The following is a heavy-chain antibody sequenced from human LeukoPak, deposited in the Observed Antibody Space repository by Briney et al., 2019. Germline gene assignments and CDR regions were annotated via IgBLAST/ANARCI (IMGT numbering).Heavy chain of an antibody. CDR2: MNPNSGGT. J-gene: IGHJ4*02. CDR1: GDTFTSHD. D-gene: IGHD3-16*01. V-gene: IGHV1-8*03. CDR3: ARRRGRGIPLDY. Sequence: ASVKVSCKASGDTFTSHDINWVRQATGQGLEWMGWMNPNSGGTGYAQKFQGRVAITRNTSISTAYMELTGLRSEDTAVYYCARRRGRGIPLDYWGQGTLVTVSS.